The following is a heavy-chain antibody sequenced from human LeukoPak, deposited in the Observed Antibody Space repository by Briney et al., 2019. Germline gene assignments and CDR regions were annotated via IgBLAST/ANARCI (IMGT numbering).Heavy chain of an antibody. V-gene: IGHV3-23*01. J-gene: IGHJ3*02. CDR2: ISSGGSGI. Sequence: GGSLRLSCAPSGFTFSSYAMSWVRQAPGKGLEWVSGISSGGSGIYYADSVKGRFTISRDNSKNTLNLQMNSLRAEDTAVYYCAREYSSSSGRAFDIWGQGTMVTVSS. D-gene: IGHD6-6*01. CDR1: GFTFSSYA. CDR3: AREYSSSSGRAFDI.